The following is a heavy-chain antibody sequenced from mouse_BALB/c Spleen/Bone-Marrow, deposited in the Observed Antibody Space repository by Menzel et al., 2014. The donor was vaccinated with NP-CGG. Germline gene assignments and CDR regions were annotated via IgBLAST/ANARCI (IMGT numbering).Heavy chain of an antibody. CDR1: GFSLTSYG. V-gene: IGHV2-3*01. J-gene: IGHJ4*01. D-gene: IGHD2-14*01. CDR3: AKQDYYRYDYAMDY. CDR2: IWGDGST. Sequence: QVQLQQSGTGLVAPSQSLSITCTVSGFSLTSYGVSWVRQSPGKGLEWLGVIWGDGSTNYHSALISRLSISKDNSKSXVFLKLSSLQTDDTATYYCAKQDYYRYDYAMDYWGQGTSVTVSS.